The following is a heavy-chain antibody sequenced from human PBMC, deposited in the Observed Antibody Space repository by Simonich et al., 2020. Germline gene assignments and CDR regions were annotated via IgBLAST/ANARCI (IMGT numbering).Heavy chain of an antibody. D-gene: IGHD6-13*01. J-gene: IGHJ6*02. CDR3: ARVGYSNYYYYGMDV. V-gene: IGHV4-38-2*01. CDR2: IYHSGST. Sequence: QVQLQESGPGLVKPSETRSLTCAVSGYSISSGYYWGWIREPPGKGLEWIGGIYHSGSTSSTPSLKSRFTISVDTSKNPFSLKLSSVTAADTAVYYCARVGYSNYYYYGMDVWGQGTTVTVSS. CDR1: GYSISSGYY.